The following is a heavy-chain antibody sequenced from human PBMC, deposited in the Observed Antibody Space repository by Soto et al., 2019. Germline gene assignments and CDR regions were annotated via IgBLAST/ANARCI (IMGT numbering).Heavy chain of an antibody. CDR3: ATEAAVVNYFDY. J-gene: IGHJ4*02. Sequence: HPGGSLRLSCAASGFTFSSYSMNWVRQAPGKGLEWVSYISSSSSSIYYTDSVKGRFTISRDNAKNSLYLQMNSLRAEDTAIYYCATEAAVVNYFDYWGQGTLVTVSS. V-gene: IGHV3-48*01. CDR1: GFTFSSYS. D-gene: IGHD6-13*01. CDR2: ISSSSSSI.